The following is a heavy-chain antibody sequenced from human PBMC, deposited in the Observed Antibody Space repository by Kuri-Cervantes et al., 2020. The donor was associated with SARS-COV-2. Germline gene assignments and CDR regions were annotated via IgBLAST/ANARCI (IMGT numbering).Heavy chain of an antibody. V-gene: IGHV3-30-3*01. CDR3: ARGQENSGSFRSMGIGAFDI. D-gene: IGHD1-26*01. Sequence: GESLKISCAAAGFTFSSYAMHWVRQAPGKGLEWVSVISYDGSNKYYADSVKGRFTISRDNSKNTLYLQMNSLSAEDTAVYYCARGQENSGSFRSMGIGAFDIWGQGTMVTVSS. J-gene: IGHJ3*02. CDR1: GFTFSSYA. CDR2: ISYDGSNK.